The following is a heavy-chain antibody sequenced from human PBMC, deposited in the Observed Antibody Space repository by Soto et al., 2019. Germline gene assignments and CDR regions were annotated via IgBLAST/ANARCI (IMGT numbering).Heavy chain of an antibody. J-gene: IGHJ6*02. CDR1: GGTFSSSA. Sequence: QVQLEQSGAEVQKPGSSVKVSCKASGGTFSSSAFSWVRQAPGQGLEWMGGIMPVFPTPDYAQKFQDRVTITADASTSTTNMELSGLRSEDTAIYYCARDKDRLQLGGNYYYILDVWCQGTTVIVSS. CDR2: IMPVFPTP. CDR3: ARDKDRLQLGGNYYYILDV. D-gene: IGHD5-12*01. V-gene: IGHV1-69*12.